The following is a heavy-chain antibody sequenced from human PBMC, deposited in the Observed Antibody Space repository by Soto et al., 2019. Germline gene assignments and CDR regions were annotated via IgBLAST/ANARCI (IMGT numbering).Heavy chain of an antibody. CDR1: GYTFTGYY. Sequence: ASVKVSCKASGYTFTGYYMHWVRQAPGQGLEWMGWINPNSGGTNYAQKFQGWVTMTRDTSISTAYMELSRLRSDDTAVYYCARGCGYSYGYGRAVDYWGQGTLVTVSS. J-gene: IGHJ4*02. CDR3: ARGCGYSYGYGRAVDY. V-gene: IGHV1-2*04. CDR2: INPNSGGT. D-gene: IGHD5-18*01.